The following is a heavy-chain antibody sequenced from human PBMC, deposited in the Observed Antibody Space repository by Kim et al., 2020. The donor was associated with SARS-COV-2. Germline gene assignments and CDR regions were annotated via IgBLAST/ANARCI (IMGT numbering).Heavy chain of an antibody. D-gene: IGHD6-6*01. J-gene: IGHJ4*02. V-gene: IGHV4-34*01. CDR3: ARGRIAARLFDY. Sequence: NYNPSLKSRVTISVDTSKNQFSLKLSSVTAADTAVYYCARGRIAARLFDYWGQGTLVTVSS.